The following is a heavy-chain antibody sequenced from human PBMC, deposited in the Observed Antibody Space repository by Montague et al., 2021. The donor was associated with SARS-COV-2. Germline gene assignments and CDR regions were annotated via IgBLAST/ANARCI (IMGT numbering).Heavy chain of an antibody. D-gene: IGHD6-19*01. V-gene: IGHV4-4*02. Sequence: SETLSLTCAVSGGSISSSNWWSWVRQPPGKGLEWIGEIYHSGSTNYNSSLKSRDTISVDNSKNQFSLKLSSVTAADTAVYYCAIDRPRSSGWPYYFDYWGQGTLVTVSS. CDR3: AIDRPRSSGWPYYFDY. CDR2: IYHSGST. J-gene: IGHJ4*02. CDR1: GGSISSSNW.